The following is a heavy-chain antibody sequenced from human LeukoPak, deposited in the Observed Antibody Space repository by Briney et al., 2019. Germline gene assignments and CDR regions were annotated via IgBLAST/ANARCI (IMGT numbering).Heavy chain of an antibody. D-gene: IGHD1-26*01. Sequence: SETLSLTCTVSGGSISSYYWSWIRQPPEKGLEWIGYIYYSGSTNYNPSLKSRVTISVDTSKNQFSLKLSSVTAADTAVYYCARDVPMYSGSHLYYYMDVWGKGTTVTVSS. V-gene: IGHV4-59*01. J-gene: IGHJ6*03. CDR3: ARDVPMYSGSHLYYYMDV. CDR2: IYYSGST. CDR1: GGSISSYY.